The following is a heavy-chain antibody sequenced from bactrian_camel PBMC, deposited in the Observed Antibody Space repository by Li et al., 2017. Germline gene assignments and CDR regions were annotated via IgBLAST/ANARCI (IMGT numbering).Heavy chain of an antibody. D-gene: IGHD2*01. Sequence: VQLVESGGGSAQVGGSLRLSCSASADALMYMAWFRQAPGQKREAVAAVSTGGSSTMYVDSAKGRFTISRESGKNTVHLQMNSLIPEDTAMYYCAADLRWGRSGDFDPYDRVGYRGQGTQ. CDR2: VSTGGSST. CDR1: ADALMY. J-gene: IGHJ4*01. CDR3: AADLRWGRSGDFDPYDRVGY. V-gene: IGHV3S53*01.